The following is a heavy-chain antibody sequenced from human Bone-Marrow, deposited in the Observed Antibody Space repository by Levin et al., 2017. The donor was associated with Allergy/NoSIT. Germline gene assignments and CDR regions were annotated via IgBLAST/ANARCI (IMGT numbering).Heavy chain of an antibody. CDR2: ISNTARTT. V-gene: IGHV3-11*01. CDR1: GFDFSDYY. J-gene: IGHJ4*02. Sequence: PGGSLRLSCVGSGFDFSDYYMTWIRQAPGQRMEWASHISNTARTTYYADSVRGRFTISRDNTKRSLFLQMDSLTVEDTAVYYCARESKAAAGTLDFWDQGIVVVVSS. D-gene: IGHD6-13*01. CDR3: ARESKAAAGTLDF.